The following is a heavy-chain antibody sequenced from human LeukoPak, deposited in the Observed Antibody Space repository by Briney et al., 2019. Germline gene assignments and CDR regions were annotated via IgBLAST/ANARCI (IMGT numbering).Heavy chain of an antibody. CDR1: GGSFSGYY. D-gene: IGHD3-10*01. J-gene: IGHJ5*02. CDR3: AAVLLWFGERTFDP. CDR2: INHSGST. V-gene: IGHV4-34*01. Sequence: SETLSLTCAVYGGSFSGYYWSWIRQPPGKGLEWIGEINHSGSTNYNPSLKSRVTISVDTSKNQFSLKLSSVTAADTAVYYCAAVLLWFGERTFDPWGQGTLVTVSS.